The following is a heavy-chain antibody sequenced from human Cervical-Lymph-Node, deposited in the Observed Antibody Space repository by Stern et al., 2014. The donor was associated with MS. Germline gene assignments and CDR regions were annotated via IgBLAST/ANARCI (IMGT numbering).Heavy chain of an antibody. V-gene: IGHV4-39*01. CDR2: VYYTGST. CDR1: GGSISSSSYY. Sequence: QLQLQESGPGLVKPSETLFLTCTVSGGSISSSSYYWGWIRQPPGKGLEWIGSVYYTGSTFYNPSLKSRVTISTDSFKNHLSLRLSSATAADTAVYYCARHDGSTTVTTVIDYWGRGTLVTVSS. J-gene: IGHJ4*02. CDR3: ARHDGSTTVTTVIDY. D-gene: IGHD4-17*01.